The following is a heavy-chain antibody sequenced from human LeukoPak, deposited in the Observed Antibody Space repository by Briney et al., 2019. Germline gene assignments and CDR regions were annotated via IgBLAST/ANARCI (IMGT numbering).Heavy chain of an antibody. CDR1: GGTFSSYA. D-gene: IGHD2-15*01. CDR3: ARDDCSGGSCFGY. J-gene: IGHJ4*02. CDR2: IIPIFGTA. Sequence: SVKVSCKASGGTFSSYAISWVRQAPRQGLERMGGIIPIFGTANYAQKFQGRVTITTDESTSTAYMELSSLRSEDTAVYYCARDDCSGGSCFGYWGQGTLVTVSS. V-gene: IGHV1-69*05.